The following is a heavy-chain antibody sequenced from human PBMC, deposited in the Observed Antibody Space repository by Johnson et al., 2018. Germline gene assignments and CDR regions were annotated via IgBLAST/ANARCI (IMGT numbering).Heavy chain of an antibody. CDR2: VEGAESDP. D-gene: IGHD3-3*01. CDR1: GFSLSDYW. CDR3: AAWSGDSRDLEQ. J-gene: IGHJ1*01. V-gene: IGHV3-74*01. Sequence: VQLQESGGDLVQPGGSLRLSCAASGFSLSDYWMHWVRQAPGKGLEWVARVEGAESDPSYADSVKGRFTASRDNAKNMLYLQMNNLRAGVTAVYFCAAWSGDSRDLEQWGQGTLVSVSS.